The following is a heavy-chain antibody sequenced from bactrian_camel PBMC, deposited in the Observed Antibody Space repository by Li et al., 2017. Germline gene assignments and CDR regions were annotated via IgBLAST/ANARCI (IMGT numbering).Heavy chain of an antibody. V-gene: IGHV3S1*01. CDR1: EDLYRGYC. D-gene: IGHD3*01. Sequence: HVQLVESGGGSVQAEGSLTLSCVAHEDLYRGYCMGWFRQVKGKEYEGIVVIGSDGRTSYAESVKGRFTISQDYAKNIIYLQMSSLTPDDTAMYYCAAGTRIIVGDYCDGITTWGQGTQVTVS. J-gene: IGHJ6*01. CDR2: IGSDGRT. CDR3: AAGTRIIVGDYCDGITT.